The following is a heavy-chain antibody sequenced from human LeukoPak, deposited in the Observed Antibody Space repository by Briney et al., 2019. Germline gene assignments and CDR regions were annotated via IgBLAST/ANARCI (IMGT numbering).Heavy chain of an antibody. CDR2: ISSSSSTI. CDR3: ARETPRRGETRDGYR. CDR1: GFTFTTYW. J-gene: IGHJ4*02. D-gene: IGHD5-24*01. Sequence: PGGSLRLSCAASGFTFTTYWMHWVRQAPGKGLEWVSYISSSSSTIYYADSVKGRFTISRDNPKNLLFLQINSLRVEDTAVYYCARETPRRGETRDGYRWGQGTLVTVSS. V-gene: IGHV3-48*04.